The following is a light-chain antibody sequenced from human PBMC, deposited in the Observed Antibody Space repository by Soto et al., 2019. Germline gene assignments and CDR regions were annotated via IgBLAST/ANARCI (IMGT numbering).Light chain of an antibody. V-gene: IGKV3-11*01. CDR1: QSVSSY. CDR3: QQSSNWPPLT. Sequence: EIVLTQSPATLSLSPGERATLSCRASQSVSSYLAWYQQKPGQAPRLLIYDASNRATGIPARFSGSGSGTDFTLTISSLETEDFAVYYCQQSSNWPPLTFGGGNKVEIK. CDR2: DAS. J-gene: IGKJ4*01.